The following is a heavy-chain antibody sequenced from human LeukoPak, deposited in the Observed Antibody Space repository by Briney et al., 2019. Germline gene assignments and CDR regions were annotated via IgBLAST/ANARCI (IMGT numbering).Heavy chain of an antibody. CDR1: GFTFDDYA. Sequence: PGGSLRLSCAASGFTFDDYAMHWVRQAPGKGLEWVSSVSGSGVNTYYADSVKGRFTISRDNSRNTLYLQMNSLRPDDTAVYYCAKGSQAVAHGGHFDYWGQGTLVTVSS. D-gene: IGHD6-19*01. CDR2: VSGSGVNT. V-gene: IGHV3-23*01. J-gene: IGHJ4*02. CDR3: AKGSQAVAHGGHFDY.